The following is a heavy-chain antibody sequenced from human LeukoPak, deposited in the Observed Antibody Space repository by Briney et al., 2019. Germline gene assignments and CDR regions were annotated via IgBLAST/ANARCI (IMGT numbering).Heavy chain of an antibody. CDR2: ISYDDSHK. Sequence: PGGSLRLSCAASGFTFSNYGVHWVRQAPGQGLEWVAFISYDDSHKYYLDSVKGRFTIPRDNSKNTLYLQMNSLRPGDTAVYYCAKDPTATSGAFFDYWGQGTLVTVSS. D-gene: IGHD5-12*01. CDR3: AKDPTATSGAFFDY. J-gene: IGHJ4*02. V-gene: IGHV3-30*18. CDR1: GFTFSNYG.